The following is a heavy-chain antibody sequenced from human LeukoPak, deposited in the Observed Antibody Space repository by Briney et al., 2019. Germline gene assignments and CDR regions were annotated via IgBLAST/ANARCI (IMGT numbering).Heavy chain of an antibody. Sequence: ASVKVSCKASGYTFTSYDINWVRQATGQGLEWMGWMNPNSGNTGYAQKFQGRVTMTRNTSISTAYMELSSLRSEDTAVYYCAMYYYYDSSGYFNYYYMDVWGKGTTVTVSS. CDR3: AMYYYYDSSGYFNYYYMDV. J-gene: IGHJ6*03. D-gene: IGHD3-22*01. V-gene: IGHV1-8*01. CDR1: GYTFTSYD. CDR2: MNPNSGNT.